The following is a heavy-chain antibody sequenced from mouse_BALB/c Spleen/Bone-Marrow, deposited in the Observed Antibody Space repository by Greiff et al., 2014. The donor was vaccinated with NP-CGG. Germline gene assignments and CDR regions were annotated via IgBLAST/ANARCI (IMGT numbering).Heavy chain of an antibody. CDR2: INPGSGGT. V-gene: IGHV1-54*03. CDR3: ARRDDAMDY. D-gene: IGHD3-3*01. J-gene: IGHJ4*01. CDR1: GYAFTNYL. Sequence: VQLVESGAELVRPGTSVKVSCKASGYAFTNYLLEWVKQRPGQGLEWIGVINPGSGGTNYNEKFKGKATLTADKSSSTAYMQFSSLTSDDSAVYFCARRDDAMDYWGQGTSVTVSS.